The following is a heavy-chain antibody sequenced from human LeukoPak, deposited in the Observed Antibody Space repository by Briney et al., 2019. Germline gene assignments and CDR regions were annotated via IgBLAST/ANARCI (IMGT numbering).Heavy chain of an antibody. CDR1: GFTFTTYA. CDR3: ARGGYSFDY. CDR2: ISDKGGST. Sequence: GGSLRLSCAASGFTFTTYAMSWVRQAPGKGLEWVSNISDKGGSTNYADSAKGPFTSSRGNAKNSLDLQMTSLRVEDTAVYYCARGGYSFDYLGQGPLVAVSS. D-gene: IGHD5-18*01. V-gene: IGHV3-23*01. J-gene: IGHJ4*02.